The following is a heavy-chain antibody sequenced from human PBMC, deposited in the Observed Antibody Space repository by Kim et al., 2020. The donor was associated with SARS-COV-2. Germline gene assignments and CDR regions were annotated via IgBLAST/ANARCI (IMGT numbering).Heavy chain of an antibody. J-gene: IGHJ6*02. D-gene: IGHD2-15*01. Sequence: EYAATVKGRFTSSRDDAKNTMYLQMNSLKSEDTAVYYFTQGIGCSMDVWRRGTTVTVSS. CDR3: TQGIGCSMDV. V-gene: IGHV3-15*01.